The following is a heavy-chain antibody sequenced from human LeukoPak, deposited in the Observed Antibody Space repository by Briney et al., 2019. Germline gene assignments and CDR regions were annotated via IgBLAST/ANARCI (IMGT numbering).Heavy chain of an antibody. V-gene: IGHV5-51*01. CDR3: AGHSFDTVDAFDV. CDR1: GFSFTNYW. J-gene: IGHJ3*01. Sequence: GESLKISCKASGFSFTNYWIGWVRQMPGKGLEWVGIIYPGDSDTRYSPSFQGQVTISADKSSSTAYLQWRSLKASGTAMYYCAGHSFDTVDAFDVWGQGTIVIVSA. CDR2: IYPGDSDT. D-gene: IGHD2-2*02.